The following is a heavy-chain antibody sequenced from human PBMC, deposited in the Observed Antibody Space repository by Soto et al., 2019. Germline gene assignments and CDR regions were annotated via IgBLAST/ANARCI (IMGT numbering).Heavy chain of an antibody. CDR2: IIPIFGTA. CDR1: GGTFSSYA. Sequence: SVKVSCKASGGTFSSYAISWVRQAPGQGLEWMGGIIPIFGTANYAQKFQGRVTITADESTSTAYMELSSLRSEDTAVYYCARDLGYYDSSGYSYFDYWGQGTLVTASS. J-gene: IGHJ4*02. CDR3: ARDLGYYDSSGYSYFDY. D-gene: IGHD3-22*01. V-gene: IGHV1-69*13.